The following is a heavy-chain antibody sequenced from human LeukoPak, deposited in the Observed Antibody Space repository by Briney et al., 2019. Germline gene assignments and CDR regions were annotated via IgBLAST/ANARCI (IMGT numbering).Heavy chain of an antibody. J-gene: IGHJ3*02. CDR2: INPNSGNT. CDR3: ARRDKNDAFDI. CDR1: GYTFTGYY. V-gene: IGHV1-8*02. Sequence: GASVKVSCKASGYTFTGYYMHWVRQAPGQGLEWMGWINPNSGNTGYAQKFQGRVTMTRNTSISTAYMELSSLRSEDTALYYCARRDKNDAFDIWGQGTMVTVSS.